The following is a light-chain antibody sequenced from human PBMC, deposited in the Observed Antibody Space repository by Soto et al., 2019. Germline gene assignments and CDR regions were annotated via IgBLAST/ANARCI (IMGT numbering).Light chain of an antibody. V-gene: IGKV3D-15*01. CDR2: GAS. Sequence: EIVLTQSPATLSLSPGERATLSCRASQGVSTHLAWYQQKPGQAPRLLIYGASTRAPGIPARFSGSGSGTEFTLTISSVNPEDFAVYDCQQYRDSPPRTFGQGTKVDIK. J-gene: IGKJ1*01. CDR1: QGVSTH. CDR3: QQYRDSPPRT.